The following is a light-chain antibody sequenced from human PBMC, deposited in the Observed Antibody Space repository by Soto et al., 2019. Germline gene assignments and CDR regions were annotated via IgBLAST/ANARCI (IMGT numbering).Light chain of an antibody. V-gene: IGLV2-8*01. J-gene: IGLJ2*01. CDR1: SSDVGSYNY. Sequence: QSVLTQPPSASGSLGQSVTISCTGTSSDVGSYNYVSWYQQHPGKAPKLMIYEVIKRPSGVPDRFSGSKSGNTASLTVSGLQAEDEADYYCTSYAGSNPVVFGGGTQLTVL. CDR3: TSYAGSNPVV. CDR2: EVI.